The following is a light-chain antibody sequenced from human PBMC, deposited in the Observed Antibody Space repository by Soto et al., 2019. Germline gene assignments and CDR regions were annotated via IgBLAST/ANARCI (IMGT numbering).Light chain of an antibody. CDR1: QSISSSY. J-gene: IGKJ1*01. V-gene: IGKV3D-20*02. CDR3: QQRANWPPVT. Sequence: EIVLRQSPGTLSLSPGKRATLSCRASQSISSSYLAWYQQRPGQAPRLLIYGASSRATGIPDRFSGSGSGTEFTLTITTLEPEDFAVYFCQQRANWPPVTFGQGTKVDIK. CDR2: GAS.